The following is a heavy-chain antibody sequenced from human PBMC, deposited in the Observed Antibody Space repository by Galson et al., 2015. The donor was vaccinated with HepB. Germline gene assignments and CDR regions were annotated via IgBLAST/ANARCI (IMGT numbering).Heavy chain of an antibody. V-gene: IGHV3-23*01. Sequence: SLRLSCAVSGFSVSANRMSWVRQAPGKGLEWVSTISPTSSNTFYADSVKGRFTVSRDNSRNTLYLQMNSLRVEDTAVYYCAKEFYYAMDVWGQGTTVTVSS. J-gene: IGHJ6*02. CDR2: ISPTSSNT. CDR3: AKEFYYAMDV. CDR1: GFSVSANR.